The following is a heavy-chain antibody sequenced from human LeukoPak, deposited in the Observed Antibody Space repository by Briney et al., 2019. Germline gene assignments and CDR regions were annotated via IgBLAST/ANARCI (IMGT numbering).Heavy chain of an antibody. Sequence: GGSLRLSCAASGFTFSSYGMHWVRQAPGKGLEWVAIIWYDGSNTYYADSVKGRFTISRDNSKNTLYLQMNSLRVEDTAVYYCAPDHGGYWGQGTLVTVSS. J-gene: IGHJ4*02. CDR1: GFTFSSYG. D-gene: IGHD3-16*01. CDR3: APDHGGY. V-gene: IGHV3-33*01. CDR2: IWYDGSNT.